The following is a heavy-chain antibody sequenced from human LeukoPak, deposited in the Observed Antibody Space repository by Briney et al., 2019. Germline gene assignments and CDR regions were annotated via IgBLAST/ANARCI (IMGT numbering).Heavy chain of an antibody. CDR1: GFTFSTYW. CDR3: AREGKLLGAFDV. D-gene: IGHD4-23*01. Sequence: GGSLRLSCAASGFTFSTYWMNWVRQAPGKGLEWVADIKPDGSHVSYVDSVKGRFSISRDNAQNSLYLQVSSLRAEDTAIYYCAREGKLLGAFDVWGQGTMVTVSS. CDR2: IKPDGSHV. J-gene: IGHJ3*01. V-gene: IGHV3-7*01.